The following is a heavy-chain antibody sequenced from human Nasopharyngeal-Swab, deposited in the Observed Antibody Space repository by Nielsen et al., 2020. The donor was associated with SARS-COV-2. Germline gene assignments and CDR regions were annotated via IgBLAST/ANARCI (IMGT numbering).Heavy chain of an antibody. V-gene: IGHV4-31*02. J-gene: IGHJ6*03. CDR2: IYYSGST. D-gene: IGHD2-2*01. CDR3: ARVFWGYCSSTSCSNYYYYYYMDV. Sequence: WIPQPPGKGLEWIGYIYYSGSTYYNPSLKSRVTISVDTSKNQFSLKLSSVTAADTAVYYCARVFWGYCSSTSCSNYYYYYYMDVWGKGTTVTVSS.